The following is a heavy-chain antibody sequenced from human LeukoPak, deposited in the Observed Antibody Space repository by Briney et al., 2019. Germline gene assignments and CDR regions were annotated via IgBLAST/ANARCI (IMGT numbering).Heavy chain of an antibody. CDR2: INHSGNT. J-gene: IGHJ5*02. CDR1: SGSFSGYY. D-gene: IGHD3-10*01. Sequence: SETPSLTCAVFSGSFSGYYWAWFRQPPGKGLEWIGEINHSGNTNYHPSLQSRVTISRDKSKMEFSLKVSSMTAADTAVYYCARGGTTYYYGSGTSPWGQGTLVTVSS. V-gene: IGHV4-34*01. CDR3: ARGGTTYYYGSGTSP.